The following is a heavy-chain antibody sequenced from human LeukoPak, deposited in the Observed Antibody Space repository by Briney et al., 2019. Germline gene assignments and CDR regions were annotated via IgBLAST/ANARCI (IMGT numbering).Heavy chain of an antibody. Sequence: ASVKVSCKVSGYTLTELSMHWVRQAPGKGLEWMGGFDPEDGETIYAQKFQGRVTMTEDTSTDTAYMELSSLRSEDTAVYYCATTQLGASLIPPPDYWGQGTLVTVSS. CDR1: GYTLTELS. V-gene: IGHV1-24*01. D-gene: IGHD6-6*01. J-gene: IGHJ4*02. CDR2: FDPEDGET. CDR3: ATTQLGASLIPPPDY.